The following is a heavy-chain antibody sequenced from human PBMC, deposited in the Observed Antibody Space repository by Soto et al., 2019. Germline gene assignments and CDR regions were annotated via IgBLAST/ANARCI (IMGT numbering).Heavy chain of an antibody. D-gene: IGHD3-9*01. V-gene: IGHV4-34*01. J-gene: IGHJ6*02. Sequence: QVQLQQWGAGLLKPSETLSLTCAVYGGSFSGYYWSWIRQPPGKGLEWIGEINHSGSTNYNPSLKGRVTISVDTSKNQFSLKLSSVTAADTAVYYCARARYYDILTGPPHGMDVWGQGTTVTVSS. CDR3: ARARYYDILTGPPHGMDV. CDR1: GGSFSGYY. CDR2: INHSGST.